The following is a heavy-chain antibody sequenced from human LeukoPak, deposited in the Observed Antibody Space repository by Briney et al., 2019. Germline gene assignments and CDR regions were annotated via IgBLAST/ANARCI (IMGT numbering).Heavy chain of an antibody. Sequence: GGSLRLSCAASGFTFSSYAMHWVRQAPGKGLEWVSSISSTGGTTYYADSVKGRFTISRDNSKNTLYLQMNSLRAEDTAIYYCAKNGDRGAYCTGGTCYPYFYYYMDVWGKGTTVTI. V-gene: IGHV3-23*01. CDR1: GFTFSSYA. CDR2: ISSTGGTT. CDR3: AKNGDRGAYCTGGTCYPYFYYYMDV. J-gene: IGHJ6*03. D-gene: IGHD2-15*01.